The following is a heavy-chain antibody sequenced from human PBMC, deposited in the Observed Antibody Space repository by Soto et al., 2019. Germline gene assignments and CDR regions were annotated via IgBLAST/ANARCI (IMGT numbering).Heavy chain of an antibody. Sequence: PSETLSLTCTVSGGSISSYYWSWTRQPPGKGLEWIGSIYYSGSTYYNPSLKSRVTISVDTSKNQFSLKLSSVTAADTALYYCATQEVGATYVYTFDHWGQGTMVTVSS. D-gene: IGHD1-26*01. CDR2: IYYSGST. CDR3: ATQEVGATYVYTFDH. CDR1: GGSISSYY. J-gene: IGHJ5*02. V-gene: IGHV4-59*05.